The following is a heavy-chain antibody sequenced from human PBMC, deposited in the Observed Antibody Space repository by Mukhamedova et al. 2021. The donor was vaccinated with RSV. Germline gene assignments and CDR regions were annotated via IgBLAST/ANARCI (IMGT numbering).Heavy chain of an antibody. Sequence: EKYYVDSVKGRFTISRDNAKNSLYLQMNSLRAEDTAVYYCARTAYCGGDCYSRGWAFDIWGQGTMVTVSS. J-gene: IGHJ3*02. V-gene: IGHV3-7*01. D-gene: IGHD2-21*01. CDR2: EK. CDR3: ARTAYCGGDCYSRGWAFDI.